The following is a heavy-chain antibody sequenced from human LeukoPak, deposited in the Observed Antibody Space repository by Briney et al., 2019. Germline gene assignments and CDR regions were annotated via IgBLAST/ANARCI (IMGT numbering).Heavy chain of an antibody. D-gene: IGHD1-14*01. CDR3: ARQVHRGNHPDYFDY. V-gene: IGHV3-23*01. CDR1: GFTFSRYA. J-gene: IGHJ4*02. CDR2: ISGSAAST. Sequence: GGSLRLSCAASGFTFSRYAMTWVRQARGKGVEWVSGISGSAASTYSASSVKGRFTISRDNSKNTMYLPMNSLRAEDTAVYYCARQVHRGNHPDYFDYWGQGTLVTVSS.